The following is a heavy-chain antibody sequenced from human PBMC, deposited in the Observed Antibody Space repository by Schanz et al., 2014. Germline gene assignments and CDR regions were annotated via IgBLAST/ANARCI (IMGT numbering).Heavy chain of an antibody. CDR1: GFTVNTNY. CDR2: MYINSGST. CDR3: AKDMNREATAPES. D-gene: IGHD5-12*01. Sequence: EVQLVESGGGLIQPGGSLRLSCAVSGFTVNTNYMSWVRQAPGKGLEWISSMYINSGSTQYADSVKGRFIISRDNSKNTLYLHMNSLRDEDTAVYYCAKDMNREATAPESWGQGTLVVVSS. J-gene: IGHJ5*02. V-gene: IGHV3-53*01.